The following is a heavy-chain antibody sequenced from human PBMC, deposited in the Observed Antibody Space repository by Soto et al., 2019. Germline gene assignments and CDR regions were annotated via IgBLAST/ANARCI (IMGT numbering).Heavy chain of an antibody. CDR3: ARAYYYGSGSMFDY. V-gene: IGHV4-34*01. Sequence: QVQLQQWGAGLLKPSETLSLTCAVYGGSFSGYYWSWIRQPPGKGLEWIGEINHSGSTNYNPSLKSRVTISVDTSKNQFSLKLSSVTAADTAVYYCARAYYYGSGSMFDYWGQRTLVTVSS. J-gene: IGHJ4*02. CDR1: GGSFSGYY. CDR2: INHSGST. D-gene: IGHD3-10*01.